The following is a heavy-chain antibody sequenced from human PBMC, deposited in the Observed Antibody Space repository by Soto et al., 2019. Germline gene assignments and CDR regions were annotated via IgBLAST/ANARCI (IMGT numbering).Heavy chain of an antibody. CDR3: VKDASSWYPGWYFDY. Sequence: GGSLRLSCSASGFTFSSYAMHWVRQAPGKGLEYVSAISSNGGSTYYADSVKCRFTISRDNSKNTLYLQMSSLRAEDTAVYYCVKDASSWYPGWYFDYWGQGTLVTVSS. CDR2: ISSNGGST. V-gene: IGHV3-64D*06. D-gene: IGHD6-13*01. CDR1: GFTFSSYA. J-gene: IGHJ4*02.